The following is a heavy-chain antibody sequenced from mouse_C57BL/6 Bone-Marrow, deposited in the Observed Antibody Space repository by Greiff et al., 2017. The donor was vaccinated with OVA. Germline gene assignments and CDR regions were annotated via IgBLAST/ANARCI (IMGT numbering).Heavy chain of an antibody. Sequence: QVQLQQPGAELVKPGASVKLSCKASGYTFTSYWMHWVKQRPGRGLEWIGRIDPNSGGTKYNEKFKSKATLTVDKPSSTAYMQLSSLTSEDSAVYYCASGPFITTVVADYFDYWGQGTTLTVSS. V-gene: IGHV1-72*01. J-gene: IGHJ2*01. CDR1: GYTFTSYW. D-gene: IGHD1-1*01. CDR2: IDPNSGGT. CDR3: ASGPFITTVVADYFDY.